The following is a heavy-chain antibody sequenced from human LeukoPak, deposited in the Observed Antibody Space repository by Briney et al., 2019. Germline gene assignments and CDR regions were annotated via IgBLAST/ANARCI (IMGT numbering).Heavy chain of an antibody. D-gene: IGHD4-17*01. Sequence: ASVKVSCKASGYDFTTNYIHWVRQAPGQGLEWMGTINPSGGSTSYAQKFQGRVTMTRDTSTSTVYMELSSLRSEDTAVYYCARDQSGGVTTYSDYWGQGTLVTVSS. CDR3: ARDQSGGVTTYSDY. CDR2: INPSGGST. V-gene: IGHV1-46*01. J-gene: IGHJ4*02. CDR1: GYDFTTNY.